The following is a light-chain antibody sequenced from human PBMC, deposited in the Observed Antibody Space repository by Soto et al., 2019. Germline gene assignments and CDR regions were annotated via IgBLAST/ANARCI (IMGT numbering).Light chain of an antibody. CDR1: QSVRGNY. J-gene: IGKJ4*01. V-gene: IGKV3-20*01. Sequence: EVVLTQSPGTVSLSPGERATLSCRASQSVRGNYLAWYQQKPGQAPRLLIYGASSRATGIPDRFSGSGSGTDFTLTISRLEPEDFAVYYCHQYGGSPLNFGGGTKVDIK. CDR3: HQYGGSPLN. CDR2: GAS.